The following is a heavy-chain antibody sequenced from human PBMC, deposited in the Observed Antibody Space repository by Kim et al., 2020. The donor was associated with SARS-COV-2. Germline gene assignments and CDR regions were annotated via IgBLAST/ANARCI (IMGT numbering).Heavy chain of an antibody. J-gene: IGHJ4*02. D-gene: IGHD3-3*01. CDR3: ASQTYDFWSGYYLGFDY. Sequence: LKSRVTISVDTSKNQFSLKLSSVTAADTAVYYCASQTYDFWSGYYLGFDYWGQGTLVTVSS. V-gene: IGHV4-34*01.